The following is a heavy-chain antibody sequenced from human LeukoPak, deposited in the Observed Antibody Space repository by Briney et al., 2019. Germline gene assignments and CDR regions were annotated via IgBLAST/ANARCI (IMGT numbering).Heavy chain of an antibody. J-gene: IGHJ4*02. V-gene: IGHV3-7*01. CDR1: GFAFSSSW. Sequence: GGSLRLSCAASGFAFSSSWMIWALQAPGKGLEWVANINQDGGQKYYLDSVKGRFTISRDNADNSLYLQMDGLRAEDTAVYYCATNTRAYAVLLAYWGQGTLVTVSS. CDR3: ATNTRAYAVLLAY. CDR2: INQDGGQK. D-gene: IGHD4-17*01.